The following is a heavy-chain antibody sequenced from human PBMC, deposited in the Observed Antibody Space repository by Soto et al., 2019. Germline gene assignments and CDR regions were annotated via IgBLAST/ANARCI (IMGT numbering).Heavy chain of an antibody. J-gene: IGHJ3*02. V-gene: IGHV3-7*01. Sequence: PGGSLRLSCAYSRFTFSGYWMYWVRQAPGKGLYWVANIKEDGSEKNYVDSVRGRFTISRDNAKNSLYLQMNSLRAEDTAVYYCARGARIWGQGTMVTVSS. CDR1: RFTFSGYW. CDR3: ARGARI. CDR2: IKEDGSEK.